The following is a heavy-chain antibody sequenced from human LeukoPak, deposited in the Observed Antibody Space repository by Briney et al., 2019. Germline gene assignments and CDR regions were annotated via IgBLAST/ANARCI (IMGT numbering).Heavy chain of an antibody. CDR3: ARHPGRIAVAIDY. V-gene: IGHV4-59*08. CDR1: GGSISSYY. Sequence: SETLSLTCAVYGGSISSYYWSWIRQPPGKGLEWIGYIYYSGSTNYNPSLKSRVTISVDTSKNQFSLKLSSVTAADTAVYYCARHPGRIAVAIDYWGQGTLVTVSS. CDR2: IYYSGST. D-gene: IGHD6-19*01. J-gene: IGHJ4*02.